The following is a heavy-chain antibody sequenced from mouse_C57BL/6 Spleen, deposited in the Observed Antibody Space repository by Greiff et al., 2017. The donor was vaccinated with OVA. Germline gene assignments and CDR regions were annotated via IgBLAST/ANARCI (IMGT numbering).Heavy chain of an antibody. V-gene: IGHV14-2*01. CDR1: GYTFTSYY. J-gene: IGHJ2*01. D-gene: IGHD1-1*01. CDR2: IDPEDGET. CDR3: AREGYGSSPLFDY. Sequence: EVQLQQSGAELAKPGASVKLSCKASGYTFTSYYMHWVKQRTEQGLEWIGRIDPEDGETKYAPKFQGKATITADTSSNTAYLQLSSLTSEDTAVYYGAREGYGSSPLFDYWGQGTTLTVSS.